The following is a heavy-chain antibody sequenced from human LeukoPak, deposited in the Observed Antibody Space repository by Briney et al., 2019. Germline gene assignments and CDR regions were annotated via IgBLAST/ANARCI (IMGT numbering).Heavy chain of an antibody. Sequence: SETLSLTCTVSGGSINSGSYYWSWFRQPAGKGLEWIGRFYTSGTINYNPSLKSRVTISVDTSKNQFSLKLSSVTAADTAVYYCARHVRHGYVPLNWFDPWGQGTLVTVSS. J-gene: IGHJ5*02. CDR1: GGSINSGSYY. V-gene: IGHV4-61*02. CDR2: FYTSGTI. CDR3: ARHVRHGYVPLNWFDP. D-gene: IGHD6-13*01.